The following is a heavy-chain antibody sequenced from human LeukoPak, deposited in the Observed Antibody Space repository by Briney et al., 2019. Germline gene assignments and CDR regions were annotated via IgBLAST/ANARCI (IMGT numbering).Heavy chain of an antibody. CDR2: ISYDGSNK. CDR3: ARVRIAIAVAHDAFDI. J-gene: IGHJ3*02. CDR1: GFTVSNAW. V-gene: IGHV3-30-3*01. D-gene: IGHD6-19*01. Sequence: GGSLRLSCAASGFTVSNAWMSWVRQAPGKGLEWVAVISYDGSNKYYADSVKGRFTISRDNSKNTLYLQMNSLRAEDTAVYYCARVRIAIAVAHDAFDIWGQGTMVTVSS.